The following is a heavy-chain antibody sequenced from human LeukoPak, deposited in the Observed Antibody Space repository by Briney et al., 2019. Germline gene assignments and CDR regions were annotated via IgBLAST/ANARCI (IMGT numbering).Heavy chain of an antibody. V-gene: IGHV1-24*01. CDR3: ATVYEGSNALYYFDY. J-gene: IGHJ4*02. Sequence: ASVKVSCKVSGYTLTELSMHWVRQAPGKGLEWMGGFDPEDGETIYAQKFQGRVTMTEDTSTDTAYMELSSLRSEDTAVYYCATVYEGSNALYYFDYWGQGTLVTVSS. D-gene: IGHD3-22*01. CDR1: GYTLTELS. CDR2: FDPEDGET.